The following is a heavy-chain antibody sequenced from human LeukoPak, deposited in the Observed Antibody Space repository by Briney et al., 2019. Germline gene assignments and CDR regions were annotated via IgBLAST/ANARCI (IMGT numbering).Heavy chain of an antibody. D-gene: IGHD3-22*01. CDR1: GFTFSSYS. CDR2: ISSSSSTI. V-gene: IGHV3-48*01. Sequence: GGSLRLSCAASGFTFSSYSMNWVRQAPGKGLEWVSYISSSSSTIYYADSVKGRFTISRDNAKNSLYLQMNSLTAEDTAVYYCAKDDYYDTSGYRDWGQGTLVTVSS. J-gene: IGHJ4*02. CDR3: AKDDYYDTSGYRD.